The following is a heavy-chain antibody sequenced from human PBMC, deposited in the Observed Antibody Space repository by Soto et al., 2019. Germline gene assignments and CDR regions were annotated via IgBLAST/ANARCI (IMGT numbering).Heavy chain of an antibody. D-gene: IGHD3-22*01. Sequence: SETLSLTCTVSGGSISSYYWSWIRQPPGKGLEWIGYIYYSGSTNYNPSLKSRVTISVDTSKNQFSLKLSSVTAADTAVYYCARVTSYYYDRSRPYLDYWGQGTLVTVAS. CDR3: ARVTSYYYDRSRPYLDY. V-gene: IGHV4-59*01. J-gene: IGHJ4*02. CDR1: GGSISSYY. CDR2: IYYSGST.